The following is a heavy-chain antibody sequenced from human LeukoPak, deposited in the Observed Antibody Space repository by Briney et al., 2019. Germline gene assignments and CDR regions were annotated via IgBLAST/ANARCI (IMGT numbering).Heavy chain of an antibody. CDR1: GGSISSGDYY. D-gene: IGHD3-22*01. CDR3: ARPYYYDSRIDP. CDR2: MYYSGST. J-gene: IGHJ5*02. Sequence: PSQTLSLTCTVSGGSISSGDYYWSWLRQPPGKGLEWIAYMYYSGSTYYNPSLKGRVTISADTSNNHLSLKLSSVTAADTAVYDCARPYYYDSRIDPWGQGILVTVSS. V-gene: IGHV4-30-4*01.